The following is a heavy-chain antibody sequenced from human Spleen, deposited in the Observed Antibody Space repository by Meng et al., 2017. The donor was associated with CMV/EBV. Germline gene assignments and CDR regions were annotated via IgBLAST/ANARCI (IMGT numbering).Heavy chain of an antibody. CDR2: INPNSGGT. Sequence: ASVKVSCKASGYNFTGYYMHWVRQAPGQGLEWMGWINPNSGGTTYAQKFQGRVTMTGDTSITTAYMELSRLRSDDMAVYYCARVKRYCTGGSCSSTGYYGMDAWGQGTTVTVSS. J-gene: IGHJ6*02. D-gene: IGHD2-15*01. CDR3: ARVKRYCTGGSCSSTGYYGMDA. CDR1: GYNFTGYY. V-gene: IGHV1-2*02.